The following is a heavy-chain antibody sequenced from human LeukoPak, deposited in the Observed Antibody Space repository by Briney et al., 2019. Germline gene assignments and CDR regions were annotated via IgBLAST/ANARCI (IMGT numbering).Heavy chain of an antibody. D-gene: IGHD5-18*01. V-gene: IGHV3-30-3*01. Sequence: PGGSLRLSCAASGFTFSSYMHWVRQAPGKGLEWVAVISYDGSNKYYADSVKGRYTISRDNSKNTLYLQMNSLRAEDTAVYYCARGDTWIQLWFLDYWGQGTLVTVSS. CDR3: ARGDTWIQLWFLDY. CDR2: ISYDGSNK. CDR1: GFTFSSY. J-gene: IGHJ4*02.